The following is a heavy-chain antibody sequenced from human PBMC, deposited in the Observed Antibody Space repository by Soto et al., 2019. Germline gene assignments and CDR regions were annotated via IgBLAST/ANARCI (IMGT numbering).Heavy chain of an antibody. Sequence: QVQLVESGGGVVQPGRSLRLSCAASGFTFSSYAMHWVRQAPGKGLEWVAVISYDGSNKYYADSVKGRFTISRDNSKNTLDLQMNSLRAEDTAVYYCARAKAGYYPSTQYNWFDPWGQGTLVTVSS. CDR2: ISYDGSNK. J-gene: IGHJ5*02. CDR3: ARAKAGYYPSTQYNWFDP. V-gene: IGHV3-30-3*01. CDR1: GFTFSSYA. D-gene: IGHD3-22*01.